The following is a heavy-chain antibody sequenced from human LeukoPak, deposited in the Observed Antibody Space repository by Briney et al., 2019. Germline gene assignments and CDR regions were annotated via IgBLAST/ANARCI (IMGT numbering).Heavy chain of an antibody. CDR2: ISTISSTK. V-gene: IGHV3-48*02. Sequence: GGSLRLSRAASGFTFSSYDMNWVRQAPGKGLEWVSYISTISSTKYYADSVKGRFTISRDNAKNSLYLQMNSLRDEDTAVYYCARGKIGYYYGDYDGYWGQGTLVTVSS. J-gene: IGHJ4*02. CDR3: ARGKIGYYYGDYDGY. CDR1: GFTFSSYD. D-gene: IGHD4-17*01.